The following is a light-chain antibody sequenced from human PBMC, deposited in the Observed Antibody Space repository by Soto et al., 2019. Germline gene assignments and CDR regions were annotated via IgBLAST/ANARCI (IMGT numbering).Light chain of an antibody. Sequence: QSALTQPASVSGSPGQSITISCSGTSSDVGAYNHVSWYQQHPGKAPKLMIYDVSKRPSGVPGRFSGSKSGNTASLTISGLQAEDEADYYCCSYGGGYTPLVFGGGTKLTVL. CDR2: DVS. J-gene: IGLJ2*01. V-gene: IGLV2-11*01. CDR3: CSYGGGYTPLV. CDR1: SSDVGAYNH.